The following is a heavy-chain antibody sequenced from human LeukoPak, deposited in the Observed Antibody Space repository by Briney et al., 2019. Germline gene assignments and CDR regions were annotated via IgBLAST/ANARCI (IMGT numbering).Heavy chain of an antibody. CDR2: INPNSGGT. D-gene: IGHD2-2*01. CDR1: GYTFTSYG. CDR3: ARVPCITTSCSPINWFDP. Sequence: ASVKVSCKASGYTFTSYGISWVRQAPGQGLEWMGWINPNSGGTSYAQKFQGRVTMTRDTSISTAYMELSGLRSDDTAVYYCARVPCITTSCSPINWFDPWGQGTLVTVSS. J-gene: IGHJ5*02. V-gene: IGHV1-2*02.